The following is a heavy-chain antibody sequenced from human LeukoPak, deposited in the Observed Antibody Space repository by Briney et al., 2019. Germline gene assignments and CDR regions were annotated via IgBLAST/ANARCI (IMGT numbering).Heavy chain of an antibody. D-gene: IGHD3-22*01. CDR3: ARGLPLRRSSAPLPDY. J-gene: IGHJ4*02. CDR1: GGSFSGYY. CDR2: INHSGST. V-gene: IGHV4-34*01. Sequence: SETLSLTCAVYGGSFSGYYWSWIRQPPGKGLEWIGEINHSGSTNYNPSLKSRVTISVDTSKNQFSLKLSSVTAADTAVYYCARGLPLRRSSAPLPDYWGQGTLVTVSS.